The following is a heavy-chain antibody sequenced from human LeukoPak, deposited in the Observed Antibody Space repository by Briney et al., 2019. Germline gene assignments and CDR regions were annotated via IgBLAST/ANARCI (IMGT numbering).Heavy chain of an antibody. CDR1: GYSFTSYW. CDR3: ARPDLAAAAPEYFQH. CDR2: IYPGDSDT. J-gene: IGHJ1*01. D-gene: IGHD6-13*01. Sequence: GESLQISCKGSGYSFTSYWIGWVRQMPGKGLEWMGIIYPGDSDTRYSPSFQGQVTFSADKSISTAYLQWSSLKASDTAMYYCARPDLAAAAPEYFQHWGQGTLVTVSS. V-gene: IGHV5-51*01.